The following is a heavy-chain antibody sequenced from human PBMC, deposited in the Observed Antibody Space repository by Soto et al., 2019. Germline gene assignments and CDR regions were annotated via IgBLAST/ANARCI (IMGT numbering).Heavy chain of an antibody. CDR2: INAGNGNT. D-gene: IGHD5-18*01. J-gene: IGHJ4*02. V-gene: IGHV1-3*01. CDR3: ARGLNGYLYYFDY. Sequence: QVQLVQSGAEVKKPGASVKVSCKASGYTFTSYAMHWVRQAPGKRLEWMGWINAGNGNTKYSQKFQGRVTITRDTSASTAYMELSSLRSEETAVYYCARGLNGYLYYFDYWGQGALVTVSS. CDR1: GYTFTSYA.